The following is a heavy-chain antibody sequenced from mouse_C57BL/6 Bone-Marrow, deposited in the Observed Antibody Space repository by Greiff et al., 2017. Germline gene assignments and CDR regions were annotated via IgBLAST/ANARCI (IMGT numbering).Heavy chain of an antibody. D-gene: IGHD2-2*01. CDR2: IDPSDSYT. CDR1: GYTFTSYW. J-gene: IGHJ3*01. Sequence: QVQLQQPGAELVMPGASVKLSCKASGYTFTSYWMHWVKQRPGKGLEWIGEIDPSDSYTNYNQKFKGKSTLTVDKSSSTAYMQLSSLTSEDSAVYYCALYAYDEAWFAYWGQGTLVTVSA. V-gene: IGHV1-69*01. CDR3: ALYAYDEAWFAY.